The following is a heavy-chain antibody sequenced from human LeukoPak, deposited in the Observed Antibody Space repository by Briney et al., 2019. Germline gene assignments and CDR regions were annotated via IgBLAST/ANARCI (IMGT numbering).Heavy chain of an antibody. V-gene: IGHV4-30-4*01. CDR1: GASISSGDYH. CDR2: IHDSGST. Sequence: SETLSLTCTVSGASISSGDYHWSWIRQPPGKGLEWIGFIHDSGSTYYNPSLKSRVSISRDMSKNQLSLMLSSVTAADTAVYYCARGFGAGNYYYGWFDPWGQGTLVSVSS. D-gene: IGHD3-10*01. J-gene: IGHJ5*02. CDR3: ARGFGAGNYYYGWFDP.